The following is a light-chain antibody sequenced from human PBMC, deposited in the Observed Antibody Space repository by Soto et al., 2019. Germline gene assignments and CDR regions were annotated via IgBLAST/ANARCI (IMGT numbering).Light chain of an antibody. J-gene: IGKJ5*01. V-gene: IGKV3D-20*02. CDR1: QTVSSNF. CDR3: QQRRNWPIT. CDR2: GAS. Sequence: IVLTQSPGTLSLSPGERATLSCMASQTVSSNFLAWYQEKPGQGPRLLIYGASTRATGIPDRFSGSGSGTDFTLTISSLEPEDFAVYYCQQRRNWPITFGQGTRLE.